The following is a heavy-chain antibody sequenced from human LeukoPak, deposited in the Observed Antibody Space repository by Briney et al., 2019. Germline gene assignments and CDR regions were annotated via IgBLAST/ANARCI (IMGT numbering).Heavy chain of an antibody. D-gene: IGHD2-21*01. CDR2: ISSSSGLI. CDR3: ARDGPEGERSEYFQL. J-gene: IGHJ1*01. CDR1: GFTFSSYS. V-gene: IGHV3-21*01. Sequence: GGSLRLSCAASGFTFSSYSMNWVRQAPGKGLEWVSSISSSSGLIYYTDSVRGRFTISRDNAKNSLYLQMNSLRVEDTAIYYCARDGPEGERSEYFQLWGQGTLVTVSS.